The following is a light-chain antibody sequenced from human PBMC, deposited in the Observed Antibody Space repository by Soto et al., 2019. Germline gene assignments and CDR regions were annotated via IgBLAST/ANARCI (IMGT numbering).Light chain of an antibody. Sequence: IQMNQSPATLSASVGDRVTITCRASQTIDSWLAWYQQRPGKPPNLLIYKASTLASGVPSRFSGSGSGTEFTLAINSLQPDDFATYYCQQYHIYSGTFGQGTKVDIK. V-gene: IGKV1-5*03. J-gene: IGKJ1*01. CDR2: KAS. CDR1: QTIDSW. CDR3: QQYHIYSGT.